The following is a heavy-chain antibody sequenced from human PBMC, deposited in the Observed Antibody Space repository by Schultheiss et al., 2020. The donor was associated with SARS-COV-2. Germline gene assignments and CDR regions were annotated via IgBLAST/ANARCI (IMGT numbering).Heavy chain of an antibody. Sequence: SETLSLTCAVYGGSFSGYYWSWIRQPPGKGLEWIGYMYYSGSTDYNPSLKSRVTISVDTSKNQFSLKLSSVTAADTAVYYCARGFDYWGQGTLVTVSS. CDR1: GGSFSGYY. CDR3: ARGFDY. V-gene: IGHV4-59*01. J-gene: IGHJ4*02. CDR2: MYYSGST.